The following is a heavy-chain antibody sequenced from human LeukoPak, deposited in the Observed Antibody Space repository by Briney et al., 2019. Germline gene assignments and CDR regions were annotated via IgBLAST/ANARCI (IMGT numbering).Heavy chain of an antibody. CDR3: ARHKGFSSAWYADY. Sequence: GESLKISCKGSGYRFNAYWIAWVRQMPGKGLEWMGITYPGDSDTRYSQSFQGQVTISADKSISTAYLQWSSLKASDTAIYYCARHKGFSSAWYADYWGQGTLVTVAS. D-gene: IGHD6-19*01. V-gene: IGHV5-51*01. J-gene: IGHJ4*02. CDR1: GYRFNAYW. CDR2: TYPGDSDT.